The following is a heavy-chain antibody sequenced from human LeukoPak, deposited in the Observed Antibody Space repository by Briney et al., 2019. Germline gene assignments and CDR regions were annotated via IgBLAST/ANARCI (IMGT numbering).Heavy chain of an antibody. CDR3: ARGREQLFGY. D-gene: IGHD5-18*01. CDR1: GFTFSSYS. CDR2: ISSSSSYI. J-gene: IGHJ4*02. Sequence: GGSLRLSCAASGFTFSSYSMNWVRQAPGKGLEWVSSISSSSSYIYYADSVKGRFTISRDNAKNSLYLQMNSLRAEDTAAYYCARGREQLFGYWGQGTLVTVSS. V-gene: IGHV3-21*01.